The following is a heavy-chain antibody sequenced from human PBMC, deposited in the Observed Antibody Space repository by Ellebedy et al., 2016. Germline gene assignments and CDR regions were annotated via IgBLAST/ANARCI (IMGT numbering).Heavy chain of an antibody. D-gene: IGHD6-19*01. CDR3: ARAKYSSGQPQTY. Sequence: GGSLRLXCAASGFTFSSYWMSWVRQAPGKGLEWVANIKQDGSEKYYVDSVKGRFTISRDNAKNSLYLQMNSLRAGDTAVYYCARAKYSSGQPQTYWGQGTLVTVSS. V-gene: IGHV3-7*03. CDR1: GFTFSSYW. CDR2: IKQDGSEK. J-gene: IGHJ4*02.